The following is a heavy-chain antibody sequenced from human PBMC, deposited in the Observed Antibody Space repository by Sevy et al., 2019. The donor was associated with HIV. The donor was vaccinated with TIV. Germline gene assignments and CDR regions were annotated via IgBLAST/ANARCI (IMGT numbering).Heavy chain of an antibody. CDR1: GFTFDDYA. Sequence: GGYLRLSCAASGFTFDDYAMHWVRQAPGKGLEWVSGISWNSGSIGYADSVKGRFTISRDNAKNSLYLQMNSLRAEDTALYYCAKDVCTNGVCSTKYSSSWGGFDYWGQGTLVTVSS. CDR2: ISWNSGSI. D-gene: IGHD2-8*01. CDR3: AKDVCTNGVCSTKYSSSWGGFDY. J-gene: IGHJ4*02. V-gene: IGHV3-9*01.